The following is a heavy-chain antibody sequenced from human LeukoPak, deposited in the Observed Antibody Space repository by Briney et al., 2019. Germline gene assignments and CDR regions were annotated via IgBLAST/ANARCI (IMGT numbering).Heavy chain of an antibody. CDR1: GYTFTFYY. V-gene: IGHV1-2*02. CDR2: INPNSGGT. Sequence: ASVKVSCKASGYTFTFYYMHWVRQAPGQGLEWMGWINPNSGGTNYAQKFQGRVTMTRDTSISTAYMELSRLRSDDTAVYYCAREAGSIVVVPAAIPYYYYGMDVWGQGTTVTVSS. CDR3: AREAGSIVVVPAAIPYYYYGMDV. D-gene: IGHD2-2*01. J-gene: IGHJ6*02.